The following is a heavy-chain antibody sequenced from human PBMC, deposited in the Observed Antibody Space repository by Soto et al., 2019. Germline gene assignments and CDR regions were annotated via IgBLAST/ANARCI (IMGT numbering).Heavy chain of an antibody. CDR2: IWYDGNNK. J-gene: IGHJ6*02. CDR3: ARAPVDYGMDV. V-gene: IGHV3-33*01. Sequence: QFQLVESGGGVVQPGRSLRLSCAASGFSFSDYGMHWVRQAPGKGLEWVAVIWYDGNNKYYVDSVKGRFTISRDNSKNTLYLQMNSLRDEDTAVYYCARAPVDYGMDVWGQGTTVTVSS. D-gene: IGHD6-19*01. CDR1: GFSFSDYG.